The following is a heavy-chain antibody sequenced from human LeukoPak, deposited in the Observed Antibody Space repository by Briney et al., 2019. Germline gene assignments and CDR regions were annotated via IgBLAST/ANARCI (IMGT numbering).Heavy chain of an antibody. Sequence: GGSLRLSCATSGFTFSLYWMNWVRQAPGKGLEWVANIKEDGSKKNYAESVKGRFTISRDNAKNSVFLQMNTLRADDTAVYYCARATRDDYGDVHDAFDVWGQGTMVAVSS. D-gene: IGHD4-17*01. CDR2: IKEDGSKK. V-gene: IGHV3-7*01. J-gene: IGHJ3*01. CDR3: ARATRDDYGDVHDAFDV. CDR1: GFTFSLYW.